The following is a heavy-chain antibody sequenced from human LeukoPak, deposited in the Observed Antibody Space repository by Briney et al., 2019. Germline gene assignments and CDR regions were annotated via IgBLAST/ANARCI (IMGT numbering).Heavy chain of an antibody. CDR2: ISYDGSNK. CDR1: GFTFSSYG. D-gene: IGHD1-26*01. V-gene: IGHV3-30*18. Sequence: GRSLRLSCAASGFTFSSYGMHWVRQAPGKGLEWVAVISYDGSNKYYADSVKGRFTISRDNSKNTLYLQMNSLRAEDTAVYYCAKDGRPYAFDIWGQGTMVTVSS. CDR3: AKDGRPYAFDI. J-gene: IGHJ3*02.